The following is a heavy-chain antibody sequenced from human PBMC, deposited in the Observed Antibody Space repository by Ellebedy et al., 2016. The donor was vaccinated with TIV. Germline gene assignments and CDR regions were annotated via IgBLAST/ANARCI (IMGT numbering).Heavy chain of an antibody. J-gene: IGHJ3*02. Sequence: GGSLRLXXAASGFIFSTYSMNWVRQAPGKGLEWVSSISSSSGYIYYADSVKGRFTISRDNAKNSLYLQMNSLRADDTAVYYCVSMDRGLLIGPFDIWGQGTLVTVSS. V-gene: IGHV3-21*01. CDR3: VSMDRGLLIGPFDI. CDR1: GFIFSTYS. D-gene: IGHD3-10*01. CDR2: ISSSSGYI.